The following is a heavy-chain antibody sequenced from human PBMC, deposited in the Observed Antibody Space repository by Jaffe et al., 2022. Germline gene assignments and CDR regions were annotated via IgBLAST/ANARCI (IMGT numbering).Heavy chain of an antibody. CDR3: ARSFRYCSGGSCYFHYYYYYMDV. Sequence: QVQLQESGPGLVKPSETLSLTCTVSGGSISSYYWSWIRQPPGKGLEWIGYIYYSGSTNYNPSLKSRVTISVDTSKNQFSLKLSSVTAADTAVYYCARSFRYCSGGSCYFHYYYYYMDVWGKGTTVTVSS. CDR1: GGSISSYY. J-gene: IGHJ6*03. D-gene: IGHD2-15*01. V-gene: IGHV4-59*01. CDR2: IYYSGST.